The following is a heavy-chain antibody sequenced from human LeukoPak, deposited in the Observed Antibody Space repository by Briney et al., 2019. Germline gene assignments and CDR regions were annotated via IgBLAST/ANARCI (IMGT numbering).Heavy chain of an antibody. CDR1: GGSGSGYY. CDR2: IFYSGGT. V-gene: IGHV4-59*04. D-gene: IGHD3-10*01. CDR3: AKSNGYGLVDI. J-gene: IGHJ3*02. Sequence: SETLSLTCAVSGGSGSGYYWSWIRQPPGKGLEWIGNIFYSGGTYYSPSLTSRVTISLDTSRNQFSLKLNSVTAADTAVYYCAKSNGYGLVDIWGQGTMVTVSS.